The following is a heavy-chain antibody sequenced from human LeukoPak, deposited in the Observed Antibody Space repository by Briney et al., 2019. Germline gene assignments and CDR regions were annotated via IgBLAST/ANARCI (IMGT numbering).Heavy chain of an antibody. CDR2: IYSSGST. V-gene: IGHV3-53*01. Sequence: PGGSLRLSCAASGFTVSSTYMSWVRQAPGQGLEWVSLIYSSGSTFYADSVQGRFTVSRDNSKNTLYLQMNSPRAEDTAMYYCARDSSSFPNYFDFWGQGTLVTVSS. J-gene: IGHJ4*02. D-gene: IGHD3-3*02. CDR1: GFTVSSTY. CDR3: ARDSSSFPNYFDF.